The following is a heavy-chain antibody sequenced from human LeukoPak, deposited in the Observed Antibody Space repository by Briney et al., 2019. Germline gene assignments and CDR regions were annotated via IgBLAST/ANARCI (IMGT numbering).Heavy chain of an antibody. Sequence: GASVKVSCKASGGTFSSYAICWVRQAPGQGLEWMGGIIPIFGTANYAQKFQGRVTITADESTSTAYMELSSLRSEDTAVYYCARDSGNYHYDMDVWGQGTTVIVSS. V-gene: IGHV1-69*13. D-gene: IGHD3-10*01. CDR3: ARDSGNYHYDMDV. CDR2: IIPIFGTA. J-gene: IGHJ6*02. CDR1: GGTFSSYA.